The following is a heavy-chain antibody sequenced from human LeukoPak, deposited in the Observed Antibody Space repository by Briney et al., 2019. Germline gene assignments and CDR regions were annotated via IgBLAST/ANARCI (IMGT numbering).Heavy chain of an antibody. CDR1: GFTFSSYS. J-gene: IGHJ6*03. Sequence: GGSLRLSCAASGFTFSSYSMNWVRQAPGKGLEWVSSISSSSSYIYYADSVKGRFTISRDNAKNSLYLQINSLGPEDTAVYFCARDPYSGNYGSYYYYYMDVWGKGTTVTVSS. CDR3: ARDPYSGNYGSYYYYYMDV. D-gene: IGHD3-22*01. V-gene: IGHV3-21*01. CDR2: ISSSSSYI.